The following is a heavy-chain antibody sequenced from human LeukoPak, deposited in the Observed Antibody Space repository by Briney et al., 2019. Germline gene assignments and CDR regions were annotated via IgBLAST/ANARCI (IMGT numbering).Heavy chain of an antibody. Sequence: GGSLRLSCAASGFTVSSNYMSWVRQAPGKGLEWVSIIYSSGSTYYAGSVKGRFTISRDNSKNTLYLQMNSLRAEDTAVYHCAREALGGGGYWGQGTLVTVSS. CDR3: AREALGGGGY. D-gene: IGHD3-10*01. CDR2: IYSSGST. J-gene: IGHJ4*02. V-gene: IGHV3-66*01. CDR1: GFTVSSNY.